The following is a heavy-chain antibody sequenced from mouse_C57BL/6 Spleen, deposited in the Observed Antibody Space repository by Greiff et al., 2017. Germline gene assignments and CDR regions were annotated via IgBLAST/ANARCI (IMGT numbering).Heavy chain of an antibody. CDR3: ARGYYGPFYAMDY. CDR1: GYTFTDYY. V-gene: IGHV1-26*01. Sequence: VQLQQSGPELVKPGASVKISCKASGYTFTDYYMNWVKQSHGKSLEWIGDINPNNGGTSYNQKFKGKATLTVDKSSSTAYMELRSLTSEDSAVYYCARGYYGPFYAMDYWGQGTSVTVSS. D-gene: IGHD1-2*01. CDR2: INPNNGGT. J-gene: IGHJ4*01.